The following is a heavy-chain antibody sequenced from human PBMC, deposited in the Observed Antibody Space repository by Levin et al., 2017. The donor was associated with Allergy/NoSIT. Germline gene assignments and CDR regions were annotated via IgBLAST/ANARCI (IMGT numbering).Heavy chain of an antibody. CDR3: AKDKTYSSSPTYSFDH. Sequence: GGSLRLSCAASGFAFRSFGMHWARQAPGKGLEWLAIIPYDGTNKNYADSVKGRFTISRDNSQNTLYLQMNSLRPEDTAVYYCAKDKTYSSSPTYSFDHWGQGTLVTVSS. CDR1: GFAFRSFG. CDR2: IPYDGTNK. V-gene: IGHV3-30*18. J-gene: IGHJ4*02. D-gene: IGHD6-6*01.